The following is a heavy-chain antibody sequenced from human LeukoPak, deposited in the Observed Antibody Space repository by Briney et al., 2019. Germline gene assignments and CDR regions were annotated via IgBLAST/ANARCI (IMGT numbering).Heavy chain of an antibody. D-gene: IGHD4-17*01. Sequence: GGSLRLSCAASGFAFSSYWMSWVRQAPGKGLEWVANIKQDGSEKYYVDSVKGRFTISRDNAKNSLYLQMNSLRAEDTAVYYCARDPATTVTTYAYWGQGTLVTVSS. CDR1: GFAFSSYW. CDR2: IKQDGSEK. J-gene: IGHJ4*02. CDR3: ARDPATTVTTYAY. V-gene: IGHV3-7*01.